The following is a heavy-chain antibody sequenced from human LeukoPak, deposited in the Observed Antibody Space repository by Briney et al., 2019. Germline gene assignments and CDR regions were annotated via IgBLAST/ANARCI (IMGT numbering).Heavy chain of an antibody. CDR3: ARQHYYGSGSYI. V-gene: IGHV4-39*01. CDR2: IYYSGST. CDR1: AGSISSYY. J-gene: IGHJ4*02. Sequence: SETLSLTCTVSAGSISSYYWGWIRQPPGKGLEWIGSIYYSGSTYYNPSLKSRVTISVDTSKNQFSLKLSSVTAADTAVYYCARQHYYGSGSYIWGQGTLVTVSS. D-gene: IGHD3-10*01.